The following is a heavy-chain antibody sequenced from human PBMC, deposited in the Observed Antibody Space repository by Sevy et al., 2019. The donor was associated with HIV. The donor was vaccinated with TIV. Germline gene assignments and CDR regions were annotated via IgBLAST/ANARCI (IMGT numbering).Heavy chain of an antibody. CDR1: GYTFTSYA. D-gene: IGHD3-16*01. CDR3: ARDRGRGYYFDY. Sequence: ASVKVSCKASGYTFTSYAMHWVRQAPGQRLEWMGWINAGNGNTKYSQKFQGRVTITRDTSARTAYMELSSLRSEDTAVYYCARDRGRGYYFDYWGQGTLVTVSS. V-gene: IGHV1-3*01. J-gene: IGHJ4*02. CDR2: INAGNGNT.